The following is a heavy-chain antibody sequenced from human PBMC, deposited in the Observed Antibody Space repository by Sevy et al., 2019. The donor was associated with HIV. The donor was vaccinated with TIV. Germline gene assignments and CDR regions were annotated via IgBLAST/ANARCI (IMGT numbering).Heavy chain of an antibody. CDR3: VGRRYSPVYSWSYHFDY. D-gene: IGHD5-18*01. CDR1: GFSFSDYY. Sequence: GGSLRLSCAASGFSFSDYYMNWIRQAPGKGLEWISYISTSSSAKYYTDSVKGRFAISRDNARNSLYLQMNSLKVEDTAVYFCVGRRYSPVYSWSYHFDYWGQGALVTVSS. V-gene: IGHV3-11*01. J-gene: IGHJ4*02. CDR2: ISTSSSAK.